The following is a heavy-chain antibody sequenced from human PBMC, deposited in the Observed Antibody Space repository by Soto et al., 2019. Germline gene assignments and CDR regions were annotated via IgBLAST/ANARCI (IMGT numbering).Heavy chain of an antibody. Sequence: GASVKVSCKASGFTFTSSAVQWVRQARGQRLEWIGWIVVGSGNTNYAQKFQERVTITRDMSTSTAYMELSSLRSEDTAVYYCAADAYYYDSSGYYPRPLAFDYWGQGTLVTVSS. CDR1: GFTFTSSA. D-gene: IGHD3-22*01. CDR2: IVVGSGNT. V-gene: IGHV1-58*01. J-gene: IGHJ4*02. CDR3: AADAYYYDSSGYYPRPLAFDY.